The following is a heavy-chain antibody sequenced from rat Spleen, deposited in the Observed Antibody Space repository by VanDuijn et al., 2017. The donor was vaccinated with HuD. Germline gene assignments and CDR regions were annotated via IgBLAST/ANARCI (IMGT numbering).Heavy chain of an antibody. CDR2: IDTDGST. Sequence: EVQLVESGGGLVQPGRSLKLSCVASGFTFNRYWMYWVRQAPGKGLEWVSSIDTDGSTYYSGSVKGRFTISRDNAKSTLYLQMASLRSEDTATYYCSREGLYGNFFDYCGQGVMVTVSS. J-gene: IGHJ2*01. CDR3: SREGLYGNFFDY. V-gene: IGHV5-31*01. CDR1: GFTFNRYW. D-gene: IGHD1-11*01.